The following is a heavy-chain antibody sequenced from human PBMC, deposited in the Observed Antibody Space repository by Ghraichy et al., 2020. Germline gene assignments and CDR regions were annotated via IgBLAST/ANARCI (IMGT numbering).Heavy chain of an antibody. V-gene: IGHV3-23*01. Sequence: ETLSLTCAASGFTFSSYAMTWVRQAPGKGLEWVSTISGSGDITYYADSVKGRFTISRDNSKNTLYLQMNSLRAEDTAVYYCAKDRKEIYSSSWYYWGQGTLVIVSS. J-gene: IGHJ4*02. D-gene: IGHD6-13*01. CDR1: GFTFSSYA. CDR3: AKDRKEIYSSSWYY. CDR2: ISGSGDIT.